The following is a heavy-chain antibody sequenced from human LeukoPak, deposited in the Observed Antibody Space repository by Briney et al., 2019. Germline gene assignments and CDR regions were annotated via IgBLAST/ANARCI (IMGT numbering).Heavy chain of an antibody. J-gene: IGHJ4*02. Sequence: GRSLRLSCAASGFTFSSYGMHWVRQAPGKGPEWVAAISHDGSNKYYADSVKGRFTVSRDNSKNTLYLQMNSLRAEDTAVYYCARERVTSIDYWGQGTLVTVSS. CDR3: ARERVTSIDY. CDR2: ISHDGSNK. D-gene: IGHD4-23*01. CDR1: GFTFSSYG. V-gene: IGHV3-30*03.